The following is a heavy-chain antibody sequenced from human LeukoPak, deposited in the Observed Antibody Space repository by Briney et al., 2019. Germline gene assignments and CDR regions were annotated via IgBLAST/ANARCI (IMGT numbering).Heavy chain of an antibody. V-gene: IGHV1-2*02. CDR3: ASSSSSVPRLYYYGMDV. D-gene: IGHD6-13*01. Sequence: GASVKVSCKASGYTFTGYYMHWVRQAPGQGLEWMGWINPNSGGTNYAQKFQGRVTMTRDTSISTAYMELSRLRSDDTAVYYCASSSSSVPRLYYYGMDVWGQGTTVTVSS. J-gene: IGHJ6*02. CDR1: GYTFTGYY. CDR2: INPNSGGT.